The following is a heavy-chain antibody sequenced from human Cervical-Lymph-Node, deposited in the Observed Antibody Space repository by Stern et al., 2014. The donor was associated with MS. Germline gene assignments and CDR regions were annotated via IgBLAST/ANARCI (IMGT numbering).Heavy chain of an antibody. CDR3: TRDGRSSLSEYFQT. Sequence: VQLVESGPGLVKPSETLSLTCTVSGGSIGRYYWSWVRQPPGKSLEWIGYIYHNGNTNYNPSLKSRVSMSADTSKNQFSLNLTSVTAADTAVYYCTRDGRSSLSEYFQTWGQGSLVTVSS. D-gene: IGHD6-6*01. CDR2: IYHNGNT. J-gene: IGHJ1*01. CDR1: GGSIGRYY. V-gene: IGHV4-59*01.